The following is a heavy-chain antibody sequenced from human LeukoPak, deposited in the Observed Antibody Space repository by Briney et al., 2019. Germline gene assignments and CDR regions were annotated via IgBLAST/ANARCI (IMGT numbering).Heavy chain of an antibody. V-gene: IGHV3-33*06. D-gene: IGHD5-18*01. J-gene: IGHJ4*02. CDR3: AKLVWHTAPSIYFDY. Sequence: GGSLRLSCAASGFTFSSYGMHWVRQAPGKGLEWVAVIWYDGSNKYYADSVKGRFTISRDNSKNTLYLQMNSLRAEDTAVYYCAKLVWHTAPSIYFDYWGQGTLVTVSS. CDR2: IWYDGSNK. CDR1: GFTFSSYG.